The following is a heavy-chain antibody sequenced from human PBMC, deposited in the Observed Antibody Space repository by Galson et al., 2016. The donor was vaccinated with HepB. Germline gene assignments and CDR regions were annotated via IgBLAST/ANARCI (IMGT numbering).Heavy chain of an antibody. CDR3: AAANWNYYLNGMDV. Sequence: SVKVSCKASGFTFTSSVIQWVRQARGQRLEWIGWIVVGSGNTFFAQKFQERASITRDMSTSTAYMELSSLNSEDTALYYCAAANWNYYLNGMDVWGKGTTVTVSS. D-gene: IGHD1-1*01. CDR1: GFTFTSSV. V-gene: IGHV1-58*02. J-gene: IGHJ6*04. CDR2: IVVGSGNT.